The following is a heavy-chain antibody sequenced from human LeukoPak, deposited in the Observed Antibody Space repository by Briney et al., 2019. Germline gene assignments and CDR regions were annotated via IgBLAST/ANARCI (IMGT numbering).Heavy chain of an antibody. CDR2: IIPIFGTA. J-gene: IGHJ5*02. CDR1: GGTFSSYA. V-gene: IGHV1-69*06. D-gene: IGHD2-2*02. Sequence: SVKVSCKASGGTFSSYAISWVRQAPGQGLEWMGGIIPIFGTANYAQKFQGRVTITADKSTSTAYMELSSLRSEDTAVYYCARDRPGRYCSTTSCYTASPFDPWGQGTRVTVSS. CDR3: ARDRPGRYCSTTSCYTASPFDP.